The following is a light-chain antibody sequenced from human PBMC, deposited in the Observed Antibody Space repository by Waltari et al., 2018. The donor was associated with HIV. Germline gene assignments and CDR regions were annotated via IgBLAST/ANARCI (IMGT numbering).Light chain of an antibody. CDR3: QQYDDGPRGIT. CDR1: QSISEK. Sequence: EIVMTQSPPTLSVSPGQRVTLSCRASQSISEKIDWYQQRPGQAPRLIIYAAATRPSGIPARFSGSGSAIEFTLTITSLQSEDFATYFCQQYDDGPRGITFGQGTMLEIK. CDR2: AAA. J-gene: IGKJ2*01. V-gene: IGKV3-15*01.